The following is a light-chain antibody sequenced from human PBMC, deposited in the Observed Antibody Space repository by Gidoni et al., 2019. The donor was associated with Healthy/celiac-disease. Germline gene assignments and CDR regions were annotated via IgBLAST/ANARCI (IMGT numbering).Light chain of an antibody. V-gene: IGLV2-14*01. CDR1: SSDVGGYNY. Sequence: QSALTQPASVSGSPGQSLTLSCTGTSSDVGGYNYVSWYQQHPGKAPKLMIYEVSNRPSGVSNRFSGSKSGNTASLTISGLQAEDEADYYCSSYTSSSTLGVFGGGTKLTVL. CDR2: EVS. J-gene: IGLJ3*02. CDR3: SSYTSSSTLGV.